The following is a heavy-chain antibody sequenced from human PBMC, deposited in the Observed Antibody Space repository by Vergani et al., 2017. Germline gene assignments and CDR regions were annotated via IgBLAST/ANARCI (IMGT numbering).Heavy chain of an antibody. CDR1: GFTFSSYS. Sequence: EVQLVESGGGLVKPGGSLRLSCAASGFTFSSYSMNWVRQAPGKGLEWVSSISSSSSYIYYADSVKGRFTISRDNAKNSLYLKMNSLRAEDTAVYYCARARYWDRLVGATNDAFDIWGQGTMVTVSS. D-gene: IGHD1-26*01. CDR3: ARARYWDRLVGATNDAFDI. CDR2: ISSSSSYI. J-gene: IGHJ3*02. V-gene: IGHV3-21*01.